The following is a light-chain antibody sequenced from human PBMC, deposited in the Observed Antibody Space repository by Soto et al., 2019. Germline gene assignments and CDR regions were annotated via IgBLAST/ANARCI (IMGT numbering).Light chain of an antibody. CDR1: QDISSW. CDR3: QQANSFPPT. Sequence: DIQMTQSPSSLSASIGDRVTITCRASQDISSWLAWYQQKAGEAPKVLIYAASSLLSGVPPRFSGSGSGTEFTLTISSLQPEDVAIYYCQQANSFPPTFGQGTKV. CDR2: AAS. V-gene: IGKV1-12*01. J-gene: IGKJ1*01.